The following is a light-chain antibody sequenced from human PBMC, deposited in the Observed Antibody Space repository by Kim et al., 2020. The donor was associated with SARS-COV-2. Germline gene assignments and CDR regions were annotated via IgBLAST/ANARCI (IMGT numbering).Light chain of an antibody. J-gene: IGLJ2*01. V-gene: IGLV3-1*01. CDR1: NVGDYY. CDR3: QAWDSSSGVV. CDR2: QDS. Sequence: VSPRRRARSTCAGDNVGDYYSFWYQQKPGHSPVLVTYQDSKRPSGIPGRFSGSSSGNTATLTIRGTQAMDEADYYCQAWDSSSGVVFGGGTKLTVL.